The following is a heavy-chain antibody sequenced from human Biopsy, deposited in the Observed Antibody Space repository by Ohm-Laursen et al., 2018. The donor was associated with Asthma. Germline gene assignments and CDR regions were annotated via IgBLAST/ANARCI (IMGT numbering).Heavy chain of an antibody. V-gene: IGHV3-30-3*01. CDR3: LRDTLGYYFDI. CDR1: GRHFGSYN. J-gene: IGHJ4*02. CDR2: ITFDGSTQ. D-gene: IGHD6-13*01. Sequence: SLRLSCTAFGRHFGSYNMHWARQAPGKGLEWVAVITFDGSTQHYGDSVKGRFTISRDNSKNMLFLQMNSLRAEDTAVYYCLRDTLGYYFDIWGQGTQVTASS.